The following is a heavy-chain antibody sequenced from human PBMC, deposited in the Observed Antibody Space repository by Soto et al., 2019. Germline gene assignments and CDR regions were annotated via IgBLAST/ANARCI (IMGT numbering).Heavy chain of an antibody. CDR2: LFYTGRT. V-gene: IGHV4-31*03. Sequence: SETLSLTCSASGATIRSGGYYWSWLPQTPGKGLEWIGHLFYTGRTFYSPSLKSRLTISLDTSKSQFTLDLRSVTAADPAMYYCARIEMASIKWGRGTLVTVSS. CDR3: ARIEMASIK. CDR1: GATIRSGGYY. J-gene: IGHJ4*02.